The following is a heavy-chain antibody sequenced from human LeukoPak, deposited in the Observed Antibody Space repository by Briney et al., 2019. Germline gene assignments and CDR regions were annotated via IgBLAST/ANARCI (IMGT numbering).Heavy chain of an antibody. CDR1: GFTFSSYW. CDR2: IKQDGSEK. Sequence: GGSLRLSCAASGFTFSSYWMSWVRQAPGKGLEWVADIKQDGSEKYYVDSVKGRFTISRDNAKNSLYLQMNSLRAEDTAVYYCARVEASGYDYGAFDYWGQGTLVTVSS. J-gene: IGHJ4*02. CDR3: ARVEASGYDYGAFDY. V-gene: IGHV3-7*01. D-gene: IGHD5-12*01.